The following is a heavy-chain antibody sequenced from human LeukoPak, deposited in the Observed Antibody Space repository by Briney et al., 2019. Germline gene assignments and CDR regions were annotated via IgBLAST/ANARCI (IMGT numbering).Heavy chain of an antibody. J-gene: IGHJ1*01. CDR3: AKDKRYFDWSPEYFQH. Sequence: PGGSLRLSCAASGFTFSSYAMSWVRQAPGKGLEWVALISYDGSNKYYADSVKGRFTISRDNSKNTLYLQMNSLRAEDTAVYYCAKDKRYFDWSPEYFQHWGQGTLVAVSS. V-gene: IGHV3-30*18. CDR2: ISYDGSNK. CDR1: GFTFSSYA. D-gene: IGHD3-9*01.